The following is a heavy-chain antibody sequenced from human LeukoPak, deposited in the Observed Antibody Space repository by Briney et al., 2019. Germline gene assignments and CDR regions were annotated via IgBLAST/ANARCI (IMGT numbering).Heavy chain of an antibody. D-gene: IGHD2-21*01. J-gene: IGHJ4*02. CDR1: GFSFSDYY. V-gene: IGHV3-11*01. Sequence: GGSLRLSCAASGFSFSDYYMSWIRQAPGKGLKWISYISSSGNTIDYADSVKGRFTISRDNAKNSLYLQTNSLRAEDTAIYYCARDGWRVIPPFFDYWGQGTLVTVSS. CDR2: ISSSGNTI. CDR3: ARDGWRVIPPFFDY.